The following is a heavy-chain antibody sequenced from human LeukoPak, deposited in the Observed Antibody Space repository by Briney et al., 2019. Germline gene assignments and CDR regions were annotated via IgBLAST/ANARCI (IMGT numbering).Heavy chain of an antibody. CDR1: GDSISSSNYY. CDR3: VRGDSYSIFNWFNP. J-gene: IGHJ5*02. Sequence: PSETLSLTCTVSGDSISSSNYYWGWIRQPPGKGLEWIGNIYYTGSTYYNPSLKSRVTMSVDTSKPQFSLKLSSVTAADTAVYYCVRGDSYSIFNWFNPSGQATLVIVSS. CDR2: IYYTGST. V-gene: IGHV4-39*01. D-gene: IGHD4-11*01.